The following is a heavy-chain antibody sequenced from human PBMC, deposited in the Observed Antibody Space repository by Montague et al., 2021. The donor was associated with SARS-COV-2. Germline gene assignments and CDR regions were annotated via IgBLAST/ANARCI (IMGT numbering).Heavy chain of an antibody. Sequence: AVVKPSQTLTLTCTFSGFSLSTSGMCVSWIRQPPGKALEWLARIDWDDDKYYSTSLKTRLTISKDTSKNQVVLTMTNMDPVDTATYYCARMTVAGIPFDYWGQGTLVTVSS. CDR1: GFSLSTSGMC. CDR3: ARMTVAGIPFDY. D-gene: IGHD6-19*01. V-gene: IGHV2-70*11. J-gene: IGHJ4*02. CDR2: IDWDDDK.